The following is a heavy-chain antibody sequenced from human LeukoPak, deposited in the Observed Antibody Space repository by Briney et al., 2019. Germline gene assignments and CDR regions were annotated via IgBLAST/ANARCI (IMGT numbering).Heavy chain of an antibody. Sequence: GSLRLSCAASGFTFSSYAMSWVRQAPGKGLEWVSRISGGGGTTYYAASVKGRFTISRGNSKNTLYLQINSLRAEDTAVYYCAKDGADYDSDYFDYWGQGTLVTVSS. J-gene: IGHJ4*02. CDR1: GFTFSSYA. CDR3: AKDGADYDSDYFDY. V-gene: IGHV3-23*01. CDR2: ISGGGGTT. D-gene: IGHD3-3*01.